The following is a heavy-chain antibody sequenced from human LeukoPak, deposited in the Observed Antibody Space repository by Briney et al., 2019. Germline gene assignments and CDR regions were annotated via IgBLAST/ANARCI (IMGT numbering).Heavy chain of an antibody. CDR1: GFTFEDYA. Sequence: GGSLRLSCAASGFTFEDYAMSWVRQPPGKGLEWVSGINWNGGSTGYADSVKGRFTISRDNSKNTLYLQMNSLRAEDTAVYYCAKQCGGSDWFDAFDIWGQGTMVTVSS. D-gene: IGHD6-19*01. CDR3: AKQCGGSDWFDAFDI. V-gene: IGHV3-20*04. J-gene: IGHJ3*02. CDR2: INWNGGST.